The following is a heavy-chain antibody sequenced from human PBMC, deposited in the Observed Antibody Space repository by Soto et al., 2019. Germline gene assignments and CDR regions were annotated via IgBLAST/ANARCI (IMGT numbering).Heavy chain of an antibody. D-gene: IGHD3-16*01. CDR1: IFTFSSYW. V-gene: IGHV3-7*01. CDR2: IKQDGSEK. J-gene: IGHJ5*02. CDR3: ARAASFYIAAATYVIYTVSVQGAGTTFVDP. Sequence: GGSLGPSCEASIFTFSSYWMTWVRQAPGKGQEWVANIKQDGSEKNYVDSVKGRFTISRDNAKNSLYLQMNSLRFEDTALYQCARAASFYIAAATYVIYTVSVQGAGTTFVDP.